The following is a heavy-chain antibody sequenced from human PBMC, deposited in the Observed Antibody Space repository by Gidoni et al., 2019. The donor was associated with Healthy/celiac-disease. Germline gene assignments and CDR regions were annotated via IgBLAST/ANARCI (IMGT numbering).Heavy chain of an antibody. CDR1: GLTFSRYA. CDR3: ARDPVVRGKEWYYYGMDV. V-gene: IGHV3-30-3*01. J-gene: IGHJ6*02. D-gene: IGHD3-10*01. Sequence: PLVESGGGVVQPGRFLRLSCAAAGLTFSRYAMPWVRQAPGKGLEWVAVISYDGSNKYHADSVKGRFTISRDNSKNTLYLQMNSLRAEDTAVYYCARDPVVRGKEWYYYGMDVWGQGTTVTVSS. CDR2: ISYDGSNK.